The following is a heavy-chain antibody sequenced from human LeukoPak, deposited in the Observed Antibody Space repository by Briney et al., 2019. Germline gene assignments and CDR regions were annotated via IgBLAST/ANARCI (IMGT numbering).Heavy chain of an antibody. CDR2: ISAYNGNT. J-gene: IGHJ6*02. CDR3: ARNGGSSSWYPYYYYYYGMDV. D-gene: IGHD6-13*01. V-gene: IGHV1-18*01. Sequence: ASVKVSCKASGYTFTSYGISWVRQAPGQGLEWMGWISAYNGNTNYAQKLQGRVTMTTDTSTSTAYMELRSLRSDDTAVYYCARNGGSSSWYPYYYYYYGMDVWGQGTTVTVSS. CDR1: GYTFTSYG.